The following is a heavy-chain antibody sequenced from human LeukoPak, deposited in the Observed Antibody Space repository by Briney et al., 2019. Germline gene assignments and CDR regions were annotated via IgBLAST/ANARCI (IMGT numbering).Heavy chain of an antibody. Sequence: GASVKVSCKASGYTFTSYGISWVRQAPGQGLDWMGWISAYNGNTNYAQKLQGRVTMTTDTSTSTAYMELRSLRSDDTAVYYCASSAAPLNDAFDIWGQGTMVTVSS. CDR3: ASSAAPLNDAFDI. J-gene: IGHJ3*02. CDR1: GYTFTSYG. V-gene: IGHV1-18*01. CDR2: ISAYNGNT. D-gene: IGHD2-2*01.